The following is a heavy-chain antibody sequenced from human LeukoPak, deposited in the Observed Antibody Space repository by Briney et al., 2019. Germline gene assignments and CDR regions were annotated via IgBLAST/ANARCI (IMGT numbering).Heavy chain of an antibody. D-gene: IGHD3-22*01. Sequence: GGSLRLSCAASGFTFSSYAMSWVRQAPGKGLEWVSVISGGGGSTYYADSVKGRFTISRDNSKNTLYLQMNSLRAEDTAVYYCAKDSITYYYDSSHDYWGQGTLVTVSS. CDR3: AKDSITYYYDSSHDY. J-gene: IGHJ4*02. V-gene: IGHV3-23*01. CDR2: ISGGGGST. CDR1: GFTFSSYA.